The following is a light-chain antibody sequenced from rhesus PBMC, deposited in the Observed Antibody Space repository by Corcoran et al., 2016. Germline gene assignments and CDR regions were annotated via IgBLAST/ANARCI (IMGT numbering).Light chain of an antibody. CDR2: KAS. Sequence: DIQMTQSPSSLSASVGDTVTITCRASQSISSWLDWYQQKPGKAPKILIYKASRLQSGVPSRFSCSGSGTDFTLTISSLQPEDFATYYCLQYSSSPYSFGQGTKVEIK. J-gene: IGKJ2*01. CDR1: QSISSW. V-gene: IGKV1-22*01. CDR3: LQYSSSPYS.